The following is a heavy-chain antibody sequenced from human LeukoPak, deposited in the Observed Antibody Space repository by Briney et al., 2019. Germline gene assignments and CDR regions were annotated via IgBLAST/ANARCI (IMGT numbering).Heavy chain of an antibody. CDR2: INSDSTYI. J-gene: IGHJ3*02. Sequence: PGGSLRLSCAASGFTFSSYEMNWVRQAPGKGLEWVSSINSDSTYIYNADSVEGRFTISRDNAKNSLYLQMNSLRAEDTAVYYCVQRGLNAFDIWGQGTMVTVSS. CDR3: VQRGLNAFDI. V-gene: IGHV3-21*01. CDR1: GFTFSSYE. D-gene: IGHD6-25*01.